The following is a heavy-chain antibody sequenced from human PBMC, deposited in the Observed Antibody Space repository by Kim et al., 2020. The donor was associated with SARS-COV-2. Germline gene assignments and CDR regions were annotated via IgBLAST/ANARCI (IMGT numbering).Heavy chain of an antibody. CDR1: GGSISSYY. CDR2: IYYSGST. D-gene: IGHD3-3*01. J-gene: IGHJ4*02. V-gene: IGHV4-59*13. CDR3: ARAPPATIFGVVTAFDY. Sequence: ETLSITCTVSGGSISSYYWSWIRQPPGKGLEWIGYIYYSGSTNYNPSLKSRVTISVDTSKNQFSLKLSSVTAADTAVYYCARAPPATIFGVVTAFDYWGQGTLVTVSS.